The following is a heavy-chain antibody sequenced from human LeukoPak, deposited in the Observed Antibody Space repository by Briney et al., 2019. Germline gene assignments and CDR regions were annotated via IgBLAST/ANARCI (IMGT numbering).Heavy chain of an antibody. CDR3: TRGSGWYPDY. Sequence: PGGSLRLSCAASGFAFSSFWMSWVRQVPGKGLEWVANRNQDGREKNYVDSVKGRFTIFRDNAKNSLYLQMNSLRVEDTAVFYCTRGSGWYPDYWGQGTLVTVSS. V-gene: IGHV3-7*04. J-gene: IGHJ4*02. CDR1: GFAFSSFW. D-gene: IGHD6-19*01. CDR2: RNQDGREK.